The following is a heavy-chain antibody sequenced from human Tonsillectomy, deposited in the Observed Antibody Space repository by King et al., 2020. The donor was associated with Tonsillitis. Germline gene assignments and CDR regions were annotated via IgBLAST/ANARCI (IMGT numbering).Heavy chain of an antibody. CDR2: INPNNGAT. CDR1: GYTFTGYY. D-gene: IGHD2-15*01. CDR3: SRTSDMVVVVAAGLAAFDI. Sequence: QLVQSGAEVKKPGASVKVSCKASGYTFTGYYMHWVRQAPGQGLEWMGWINPNNGATNYGQKFQGRVTMTRDTSISTAYMELSSLRSDDTAVYYCSRTSDMVVVVAAGLAAFDIWGQGTKVTVSS. V-gene: IGHV1-2*02. J-gene: IGHJ3*02.